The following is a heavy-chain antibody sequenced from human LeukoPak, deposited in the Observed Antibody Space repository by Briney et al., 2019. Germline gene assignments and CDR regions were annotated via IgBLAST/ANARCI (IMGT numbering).Heavy chain of an antibody. Sequence: PGRSLRLSCAASGFTFSSYAMQWVRQAPGKGLEWVAVISYDGSNKYYAESVNGRFTISRDNSKNTLYLQMNSLRAEDTAVYYCARARNPYSSSCPPHPWGQGTLVTVSS. CDR1: GFTFSSYA. CDR3: ARARNPYSSSCPPHP. J-gene: IGHJ5*02. CDR2: ISYDGSNK. D-gene: IGHD6-13*01. V-gene: IGHV3-30*04.